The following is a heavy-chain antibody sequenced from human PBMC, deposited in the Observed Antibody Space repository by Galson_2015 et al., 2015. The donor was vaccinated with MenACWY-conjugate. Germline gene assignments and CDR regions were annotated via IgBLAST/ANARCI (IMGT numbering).Heavy chain of an antibody. CDR3: ATSGLGGSWSDQYFQY. J-gene: IGHJ1*01. Sequence: SLRLSCAASGLTFSNHYMDWVRQAPGKGLEWVARIRDKRNSYATEYAASVRGRFSISRDDSKNSLYRQMNSLKTDDTAVYYCATSGLGGSWSDQYFQYWGQGTLVTVSS. D-gene: IGHD6-13*01. CDR2: IRDKRNSYAT. V-gene: IGHV3-72*01. CDR1: GLTFSNHY.